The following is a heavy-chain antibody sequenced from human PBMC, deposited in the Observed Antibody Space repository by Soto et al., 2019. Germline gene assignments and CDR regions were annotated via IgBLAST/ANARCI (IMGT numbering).Heavy chain of an antibody. D-gene: IGHD5-18*01. CDR3: ARDFSYGLDY. V-gene: IGHV4-34*01. CDR2: INHSGST. CDR1: GGSFSGYY. J-gene: IGHJ4*02. Sequence: PSETLSLTCAVYGGSFSGYYWSWIRQPPGKGLEWIGEINHSGSTNYNPSLKSRVTISVDTSKNQFSLKPSSVTAADTAVYYCARDFSYGLDYWGQGTLVTVSS.